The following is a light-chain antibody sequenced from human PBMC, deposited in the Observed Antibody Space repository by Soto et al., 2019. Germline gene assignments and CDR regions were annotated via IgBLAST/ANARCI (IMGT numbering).Light chain of an antibody. V-gene: IGKV3-20*01. J-gene: IGKJ5*01. CDR3: QQYGSSLSIT. CDR2: GAS. Sequence: EIVLTQSPGTLSLSPGERATLSCRASHVVSSSYVAWYRQNPGQAXXLLIYGASRRATGIPDRFSGSGSGTDFTLTISRLEPEDFAVYYCQQYGSSLSITFGQGTRLEIK. CDR1: HVVSSSY.